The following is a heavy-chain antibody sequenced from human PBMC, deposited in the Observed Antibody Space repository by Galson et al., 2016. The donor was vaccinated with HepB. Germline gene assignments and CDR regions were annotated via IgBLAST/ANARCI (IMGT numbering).Heavy chain of an antibody. V-gene: IGHV3-15*07. CDR1: GFTFTNTW. Sequence: SLRLSCAASGFTFTNTWMNWVRQAPGKGLEWVGRIRSRADGGTTDYAAPVQGRFTVSRDDSKETLYLQMNSLTTDDTAVYFCTTAHGGDYYYAMDVWGQGTTVTVSS. CDR2: IRSRADGGTT. D-gene: IGHD3-16*01. J-gene: IGHJ6*02. CDR3: TTAHGGDYYYAMDV.